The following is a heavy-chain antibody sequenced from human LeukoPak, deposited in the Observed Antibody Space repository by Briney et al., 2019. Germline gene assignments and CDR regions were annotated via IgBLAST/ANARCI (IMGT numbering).Heavy chain of an antibody. CDR3: ARGVRGGVPAHSPSKYYFDY. CDR2: IYHSGST. D-gene: IGHD2-8*02. V-gene: IGHV4-30-2*01. J-gene: IGHJ4*02. CDR1: GGSIRSGGYS. Sequence: PSETRSLTRAVSGGSIRSGGYSWSWIRQPPGKGLEWIGYIYHSGSTYYNPSLKSRVTISVDRSKNQFSLKLSSVTAADTAVYYCARGVRGGVPAHSPSKYYFDYWGQGTLVTVSS.